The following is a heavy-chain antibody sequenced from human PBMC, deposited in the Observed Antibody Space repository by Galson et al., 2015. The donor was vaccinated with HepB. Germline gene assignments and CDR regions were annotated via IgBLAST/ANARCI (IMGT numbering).Heavy chain of an antibody. D-gene: IGHD1-26*01. Sequence: SLRLSCAASGFTFSSYGMHWVRQAPGKGLEWVAVISYDGSNRYYADSVKGRFTISRDNYKNTLYLQMNSLRAEDTAVYYCAKGPYSGSYYFDYWGQGTLVTVSS. CDR1: GFTFSSYG. V-gene: IGHV3-30*18. J-gene: IGHJ4*02. CDR3: AKGPYSGSYYFDY. CDR2: ISYDGSNR.